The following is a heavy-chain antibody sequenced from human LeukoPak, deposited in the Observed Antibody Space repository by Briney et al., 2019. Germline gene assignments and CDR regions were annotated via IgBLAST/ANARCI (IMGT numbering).Heavy chain of an antibody. Sequence: PGGSLRLSCTASGFTFGDYAMSWFRQAPGKGLEWVGFIRSKAYGGTTEYAASVKGRFTISRDDSKSTAYLQMNSLKTEDTAVYYCTRGVGSGSYYSFDYWGQGTLVTVSS. V-gene: IGHV3-49*03. CDR2: IRSKAYGGTT. D-gene: IGHD1-26*01. CDR1: GFTFGDYA. J-gene: IGHJ4*02. CDR3: TRGVGSGSYYSFDY.